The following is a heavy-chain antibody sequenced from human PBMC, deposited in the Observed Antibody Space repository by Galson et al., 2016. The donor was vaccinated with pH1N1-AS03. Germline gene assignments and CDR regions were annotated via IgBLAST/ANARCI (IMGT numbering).Heavy chain of an antibody. V-gene: IGHV1-46*01. CDR3: ATYGSGSRGGFDY. CDR1: GYTFSRYY. Sequence: SVKVSCKASGYTFSRYYMHWMRQAPGQGPEWMGVIDPSIGSTTYAQKFQGRVTMTRDTATTTAYMELSCLRSDDTAVYYCATYGSGSRGGFDYWGQGALITVSS. CDR2: IDPSIGST. D-gene: IGHD3-10*01. J-gene: IGHJ4*02.